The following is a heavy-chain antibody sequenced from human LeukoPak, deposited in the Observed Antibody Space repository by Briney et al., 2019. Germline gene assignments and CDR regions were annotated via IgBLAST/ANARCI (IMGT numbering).Heavy chain of an antibody. V-gene: IGHV3-23*01. D-gene: IGHD6-13*01. J-gene: IGHJ3*02. CDR3: AKDSDSSSWMEGVRAFDI. Sequence: GGSLRLSCAASGFTFSSYAMSWVRQAPGKGLEWVSAISGSGGSTYYADSVKGRFTISRDNSKNTLYLQMNSLRAEDTAVYYCAKDSDSSSWMEGVRAFDIWGQGTMVTVSS. CDR1: GFTFSSYA. CDR2: ISGSGGST.